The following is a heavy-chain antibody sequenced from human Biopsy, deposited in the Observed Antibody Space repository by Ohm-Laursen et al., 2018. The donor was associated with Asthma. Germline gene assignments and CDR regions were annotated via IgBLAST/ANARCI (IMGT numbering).Heavy chain of an antibody. CDR2: IKHDGTEK. Sequence: LRLSCSASGFTFSNYVMSWVRQVPGKGLEWVANIKHDGTEKNHVDSLKGRFTISRDNAKNSLYLQMNSLRAEDTAVYYCARTFHFWSPYHAEHYQLWGQGTLVTVPS. J-gene: IGHJ1*01. V-gene: IGHV3-7*01. CDR3: ARTFHFWSPYHAEHYQL. D-gene: IGHD3-3*02. CDR1: GFTFSNYV.